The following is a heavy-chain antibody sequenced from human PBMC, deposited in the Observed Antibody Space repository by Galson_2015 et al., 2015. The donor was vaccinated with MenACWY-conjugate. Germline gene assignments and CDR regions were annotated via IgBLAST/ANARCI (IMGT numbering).Heavy chain of an antibody. V-gene: IGHV3-23*01. D-gene: IGHD3-9*01. J-gene: IGHJ4*02. CDR3: AKDLVKNYEMLTGYFSD. CDR1: GFPFSSYA. CDR2: INDSGRTT. Sequence: SLRLSCAVSGFPFSSYAMTWVRQAPGKGLEWVPTINDSGRTTYYADSVQGRFLISRDNSKNKVFLQMNSLRAEDAAAYYCAKDLVKNYEMLTGYFSDWGQGALVGVSS.